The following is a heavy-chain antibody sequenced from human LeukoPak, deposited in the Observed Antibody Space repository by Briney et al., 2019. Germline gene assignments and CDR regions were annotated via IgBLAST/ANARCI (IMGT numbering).Heavy chain of an antibody. D-gene: IGHD3-22*01. Sequence: GGSLRLSCAASGFTFSSYAMSWVRQAPGKGLEWVSAISGSGGSTYYADSVKGRFTIYRDNSKNTLYLQMNSLRAEDTAVYYCAKDIKPGYYYDSSGFDAFDIWGQGTMVTVSS. J-gene: IGHJ3*02. CDR3: AKDIKPGYYYDSSGFDAFDI. V-gene: IGHV3-23*01. CDR2: ISGSGGST. CDR1: GFTFSSYA.